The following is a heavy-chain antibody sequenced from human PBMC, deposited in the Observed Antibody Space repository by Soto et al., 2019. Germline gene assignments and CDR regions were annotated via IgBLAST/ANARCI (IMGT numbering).Heavy chain of an antibody. V-gene: IGHV4-34*01. D-gene: IGHD3-10*01. CDR1: GGSFSGYY. Sequence: SETLSLTCAVYGGSFSGYYWSWIRQPPGKGLEWIGEINHSGSTNYNPSLKSRVNISVDTSKNQFSLKLSSVTAADTAVYYCARVGITMVRGAYYYYYGMDVWGQGTTVTVS. J-gene: IGHJ6*02. CDR3: ARVGITMVRGAYYYYYGMDV. CDR2: INHSGST.